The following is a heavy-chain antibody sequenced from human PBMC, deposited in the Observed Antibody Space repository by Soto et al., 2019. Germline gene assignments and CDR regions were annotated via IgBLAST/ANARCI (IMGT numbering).Heavy chain of an antibody. D-gene: IGHD3-16*01. J-gene: IGHJ6*02. CDR2: IWYDGSNK. CDR3: ASHGYTASGYYYYGMDV. V-gene: IGHV3-33*01. CDR1: GFTFSSYG. Sequence: GGSLRLSCAASGFTFSSYGMHWVRQAPGKGLEWVAVIWYDGSNKYYADSVKGRFTISRDNSKNTLYLQMNSLRAEDTAVYYCASHGYTASGYYYYGMDVWGQGTTVTVSS.